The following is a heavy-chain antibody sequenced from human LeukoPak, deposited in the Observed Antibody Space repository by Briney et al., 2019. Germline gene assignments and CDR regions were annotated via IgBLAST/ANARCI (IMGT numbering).Heavy chain of an antibody. D-gene: IGHD5-18*01. CDR1: GGSINNYY. CDR3: GRHRYSYPAYYFDS. Sequence: SETQSLTCTVSGGSINNYYWSWIRQPPGKGLEWIGSISYSGSTNYNPSLESRVTISVDTSKNHFSLNLRSMTAADTAVYYCGRHRYSYPAYYFDSWGQGTLVTVSS. CDR2: ISYSGST. V-gene: IGHV4-59*08. J-gene: IGHJ4*02.